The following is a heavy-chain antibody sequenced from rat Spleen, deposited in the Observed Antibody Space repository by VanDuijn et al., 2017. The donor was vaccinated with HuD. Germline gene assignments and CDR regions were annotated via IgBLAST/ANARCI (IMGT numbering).Heavy chain of an antibody. CDR1: GFTFNYYW. CDR3: TRGGYFRH. V-gene: IGHV5-31*01. D-gene: IGHD2-5*01. CDR2: ITNASGRT. J-gene: IGHJ2*01. Sequence: EVQLVESGGGLVQPGRSLKLSCVASGFTFNYYWMTWIRQVPGKGLEWVASITNASGRTYYPDSVKGRFTISRDTAQNTLYLQMNSPTSEDTATYYCTRGGYFRHWGQGVMVTVSS.